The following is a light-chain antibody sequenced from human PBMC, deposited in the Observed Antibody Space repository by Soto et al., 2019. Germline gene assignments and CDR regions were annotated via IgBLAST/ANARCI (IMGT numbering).Light chain of an antibody. Sequence: QSVLTQPPSASGTPGQRVTISCSGSSSNIGSKYVYWYQQLPGTAPKLLMYRNNQRPSGIPDRFSGSKSGTSASLAISGLRSEDEADYYCAAWDAGVSGLVFGGGTKVTVL. J-gene: IGLJ2*01. CDR3: AAWDAGVSGLV. CDR1: SSNIGSKY. V-gene: IGLV1-47*01. CDR2: RNN.